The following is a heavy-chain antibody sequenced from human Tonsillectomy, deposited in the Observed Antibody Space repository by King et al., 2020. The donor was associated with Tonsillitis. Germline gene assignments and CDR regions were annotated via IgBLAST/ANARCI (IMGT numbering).Heavy chain of an antibody. D-gene: IGHD3-16*01. CDR1: GGSISSYY. J-gene: IGHJ4*02. CDR3: ERWANPGGFDYFDY. V-gene: IGHV4-59*01. CDR2: IYYSGST. Sequence: VQLQESGPGLVKPSETLSLTCTVSGGSISSYYWSWIRQPPGKGLEWIGYIYYSGSTNYNPSLQSRVTISVDTSKNQFSLNLSSVTAADTAVYYCERWANPGGFDYFDYWSQGTLVTVSS.